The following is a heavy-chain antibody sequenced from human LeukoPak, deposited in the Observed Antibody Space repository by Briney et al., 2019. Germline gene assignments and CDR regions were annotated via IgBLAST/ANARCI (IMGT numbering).Heavy chain of an antibody. CDR1: GFTFSSYA. Sequence: PGGSLRLSCAASGFTFSSYAMSWVRQAPGKGLEWVSAISGSGGSTYYADSVKGRFTISRDNSKNTLYLQMSSLKASDTAMYYCARRHPDTAMVRDAFDIWGQGTMVTVSS. CDR3: ARRHPDTAMVRDAFDI. CDR2: ISGSGGST. J-gene: IGHJ3*02. D-gene: IGHD5-18*01. V-gene: IGHV3-23*01.